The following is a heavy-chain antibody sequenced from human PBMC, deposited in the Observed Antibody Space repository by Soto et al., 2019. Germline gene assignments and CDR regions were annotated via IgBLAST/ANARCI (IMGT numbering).Heavy chain of an antibody. D-gene: IGHD6-19*01. Sequence: GGSLRLSCAASGFTFSSYAMHWVRQAPGKGLEWVAVISYDGSNKYYADSVKGRFTISRDNSKNTLYLQMNSLRAEDTAVYYCARDQQEALYSSGWYRDYYYGMDIWGQGTTVTVSS. J-gene: IGHJ6*02. V-gene: IGHV3-30-3*01. CDR1: GFTFSSYA. CDR2: ISYDGSNK. CDR3: ARDQQEALYSSGWYRDYYYGMDI.